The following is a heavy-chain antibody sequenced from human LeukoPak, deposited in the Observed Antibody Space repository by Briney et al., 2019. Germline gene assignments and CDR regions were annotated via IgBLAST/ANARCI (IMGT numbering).Heavy chain of an antibody. CDR2: INHSGST. V-gene: IGHV4-34*01. D-gene: IGHD3-10*01. CDR1: GFTVSSNY. J-gene: IGHJ4*02. CDR3: ARGAVLLWFGELPTFDY. Sequence: GSLRLSCAASGFTVSSNYMSWVRQPPGKGLEWIGEINHSGSTDYNPSLKSRVTISVDTSKNQFSLKLSSVTAADTAVYYCARGAVLLWFGELPTFDYWGQGTLVTVSS.